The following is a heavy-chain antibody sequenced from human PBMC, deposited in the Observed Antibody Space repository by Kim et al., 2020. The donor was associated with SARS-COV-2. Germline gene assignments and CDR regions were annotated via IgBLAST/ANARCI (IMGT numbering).Heavy chain of an antibody. Sequence: SETLSLTCTVSGGSISSSSYYWGWIRQPPGKGLEWIGSIYYSGSTYYNPSLKSRVTISGDTSKNQFSLKLSSVTAADTAGYYCATSAVAGLFDYWGQGTLVTVSS. J-gene: IGHJ4*02. CDR3: ATSAVAGLFDY. D-gene: IGHD6-19*01. CDR2: IYYSGST. CDR1: GGSISSSSYY. V-gene: IGHV4-39*01.